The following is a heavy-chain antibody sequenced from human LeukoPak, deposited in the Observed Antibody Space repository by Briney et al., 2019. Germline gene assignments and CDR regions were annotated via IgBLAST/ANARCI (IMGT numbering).Heavy chain of an antibody. D-gene: IGHD4-17*01. V-gene: IGHV1-8*01. CDR2: MNPNSGNT. CDR3: ARARYGDYRGNCFDP. Sequence: ASVKVSCKASGYTFTSPDINWVRQAPGQGLEWMGWMNPNSGNTGYAQKFQGRVTMTRDTSISTAYMEVSNLRSDDTAVYYCARARYGDYRGNCFDPWGQGTLVTVSS. CDR1: GYTFTSPD. J-gene: IGHJ5*02.